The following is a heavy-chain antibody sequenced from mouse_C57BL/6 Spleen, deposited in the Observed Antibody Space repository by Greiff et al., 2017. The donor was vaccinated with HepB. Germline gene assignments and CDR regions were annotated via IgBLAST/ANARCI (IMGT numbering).Heavy chain of an antibody. D-gene: IGHD2-3*01. Sequence: QVQLQQPGAELVKPGASVKLSCKASGYTFTSYWMHWVKQRPGQGLEWIGMIHPNSGSTNYNEKFKSKATLTVDKSSSTAYVQLSSLTSEDSAVYYCARSGDGYYLRMDYWGQGTSVTVSS. J-gene: IGHJ4*01. CDR1: GYTFTSYW. V-gene: IGHV1-64*01. CDR3: ARSGDGYYLRMDY. CDR2: IHPNSGST.